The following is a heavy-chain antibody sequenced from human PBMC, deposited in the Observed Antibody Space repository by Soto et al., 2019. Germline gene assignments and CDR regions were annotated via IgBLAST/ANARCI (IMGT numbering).Heavy chain of an antibody. CDR1: GFPFSSYW. V-gene: IGHV3-7*01. CDR3: VKGQLFVDP. D-gene: IGHD2-2*01. Sequence: EVQLVESGGDLVQPGGSLRLSCAASGFPFSSYWMTWVRRAPGKGLQWVASIKPDGSDTYYLDSVRGRFTVSRDNARNSVYLQMNSLGVDDTALYHCVKGQLFVDPWGQGAVVIVTS. J-gene: IGHJ5*02. CDR2: IKPDGSDT.